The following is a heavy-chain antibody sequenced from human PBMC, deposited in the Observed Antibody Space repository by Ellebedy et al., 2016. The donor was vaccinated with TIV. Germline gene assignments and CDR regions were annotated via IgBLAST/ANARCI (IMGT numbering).Heavy chain of an antibody. CDR2: INHSGST. CDR3: ARAISPTTPGNWFDP. CDR1: GGSFSGYY. V-gene: IGHV4-34*01. D-gene: IGHD4-17*01. Sequence: MPSETLSLTCAVYGGSFSGYYWSWIRQPPGKGLEWIGEINHSGSTNYNPSPKSRVTISVDTSKNQFSLKLSSVTAADTAVYYCARAISPTTPGNWFDPWGQGTLVTVSS. J-gene: IGHJ5*02.